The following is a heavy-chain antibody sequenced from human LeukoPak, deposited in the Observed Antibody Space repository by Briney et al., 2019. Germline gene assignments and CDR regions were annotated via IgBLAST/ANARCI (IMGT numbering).Heavy chain of an antibody. Sequence: SETLSLTCTVSGGSISSYYWSWIRQPPGKGLEWIGYIYYSGSTNYNPSLKSRVTISVDTSKNQFSLKLTSVTAADTAVYYCARQDYGMDVWGQGTTVTVSS. CDR1: GGSISSYY. CDR3: ARQDYGMDV. CDR2: IYYSGST. V-gene: IGHV4-59*08. J-gene: IGHJ6*02.